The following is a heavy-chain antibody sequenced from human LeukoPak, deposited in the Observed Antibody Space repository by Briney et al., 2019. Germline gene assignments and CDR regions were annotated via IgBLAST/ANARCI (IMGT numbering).Heavy chain of an antibody. V-gene: IGHV4-34*01. Sequence: SETLSLTCVVSGGSFSGYYWSWIRQPPGKGLEWIGEIKHGGRPNYNPSLESRVTISVGTSKNQFSLKLSSVTAADTAVYYCARESTAATPSFDSWGQGALVTVSS. CDR3: ARESTAATPSFDS. D-gene: IGHD4-17*01. CDR2: IKHGGRP. CDR1: GGSFSGYY. J-gene: IGHJ4*02.